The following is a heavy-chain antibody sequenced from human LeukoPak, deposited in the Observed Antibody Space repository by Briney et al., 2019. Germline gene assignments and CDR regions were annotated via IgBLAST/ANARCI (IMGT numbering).Heavy chain of an antibody. D-gene: IGHD3-9*01. CDR2: ISSSGSTI. Sequence: GGSLRLSCAASGFTFSSYEMNWVRQAPGKGLEWVSYISSSGSTIYYADSAKGRFTISRDNAKNSLYLQMNSLRAEDTAVYYCARVGYFAGYYWGQGTLVTVSS. CDR3: ARVGYFAGYY. J-gene: IGHJ4*02. CDR1: GFTFSSYE. V-gene: IGHV3-48*03.